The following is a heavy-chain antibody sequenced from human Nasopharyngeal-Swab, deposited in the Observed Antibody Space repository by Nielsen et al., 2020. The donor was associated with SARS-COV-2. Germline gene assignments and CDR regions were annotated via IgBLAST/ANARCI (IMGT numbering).Heavy chain of an antibody. CDR3: ARGGDIVATIHLNWFDP. D-gene: IGHD5-12*01. CDR1: GGTFSSYA. Sequence: SVKVSCKASGGTFSSYAISWVRQAPGQGLEWMGGIIPIFGTANYAQKFQGRVTITADESTSTAYMELSSLRSEDTAVYYCARGGDIVATIHLNWFDPWGQGTLVTVSS. CDR2: IIPIFGTA. J-gene: IGHJ5*02. V-gene: IGHV1-69*13.